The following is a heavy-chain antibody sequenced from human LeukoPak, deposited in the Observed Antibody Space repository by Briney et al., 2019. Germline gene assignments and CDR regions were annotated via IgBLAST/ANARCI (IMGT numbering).Heavy chain of an antibody. Sequence: GGSLRLSCAASGFTFNNYAMNWVRQAPGKGLEWVSSISGGGETTYYADSAKGRFTISRDNSQNTLYLQMNSLRAEDTAVYYCAKDIYSSGWYGNYYYYYYMDVWGKGTTVTVSS. CDR3: AKDIYSSGWYGNYYYYYYMDV. CDR2: ISGGGETT. CDR1: GFTFNNYA. D-gene: IGHD6-19*01. V-gene: IGHV3-23*01. J-gene: IGHJ6*03.